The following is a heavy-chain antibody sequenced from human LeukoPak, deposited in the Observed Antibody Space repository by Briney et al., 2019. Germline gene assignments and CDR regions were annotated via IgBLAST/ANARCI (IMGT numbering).Heavy chain of an antibody. J-gene: IGHJ3*02. CDR1: GFTFSRYW. CDR2: IRQDGSEK. CDR3: ARGDYYDSSTYYTDAFDI. D-gene: IGHD3-22*01. V-gene: IGHV3-7*01. Sequence: GGSLRLSCAASGFTFSRYWMSWVRQAPGKGLEWVANIRQDGSEKYYVDSVKGRFTISRGNAKNSLYLQMNSLRAEDTAVYYCARGDYYDSSTYYTDAFDIWGQGTMVTVSS.